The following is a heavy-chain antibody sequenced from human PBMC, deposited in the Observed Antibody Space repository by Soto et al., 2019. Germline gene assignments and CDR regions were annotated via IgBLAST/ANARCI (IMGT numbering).Heavy chain of an antibody. CDR1: GYSFTSYW. CDR2: IYPGDSDT. D-gene: IGHD3-10*02. Sequence: GESLKISCKGSGYSFTSYWIGWVRQMPGKGLEWMGIIYPGDSDTRYSPSFQGQVTISADKSISTAYLQWSSLKASDTAMYYCAILDVRAAQFYGVDVWGQGTTVTVSS. CDR3: AILDVRAAQFYGVDV. J-gene: IGHJ6*02. V-gene: IGHV5-51*01.